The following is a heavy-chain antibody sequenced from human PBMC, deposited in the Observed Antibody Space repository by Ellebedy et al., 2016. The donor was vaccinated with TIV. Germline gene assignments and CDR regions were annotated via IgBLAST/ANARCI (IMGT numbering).Heavy chain of an antibody. Sequence: MPSETLSLTCTVSGGSISSSSYYWGWIRQPPGKGLEWIGSIDYSGSTYYHPSLKSRVTISVDTSKNQFSLKLSSVTAADTAVYYCAGGDIVVVVAASFAFDIWGQGTMVTVSS. J-gene: IGHJ3*02. CDR1: GGSISSSSYY. CDR2: IDYSGST. CDR3: AGGDIVVVVAASFAFDI. V-gene: IGHV4-39*01. D-gene: IGHD2-15*01.